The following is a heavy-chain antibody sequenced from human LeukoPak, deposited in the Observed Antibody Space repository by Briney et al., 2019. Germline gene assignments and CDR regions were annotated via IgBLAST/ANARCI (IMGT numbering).Heavy chain of an antibody. J-gene: IGHJ3*02. CDR1: GFTFSSYW. D-gene: IGHD6-13*01. CDR3: ARDGGPRVAYSSSWYGMIDAFDI. Sequence: GETLRLSCSVSGFTFSSYWMSWVRQAPGKGKDRVANIKQDGSENSYVNTVKGRFTISRDSAKNPLSLQMNSLRAEDTAVYYCARDGGPRVAYSSSWYGMIDAFDIWGQGKMVTVSS. CDR2: IKQDGSEN. V-gene: IGHV3-7*04.